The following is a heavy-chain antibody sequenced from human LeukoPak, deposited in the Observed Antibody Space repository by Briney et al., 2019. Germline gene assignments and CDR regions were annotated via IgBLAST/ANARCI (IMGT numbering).Heavy chain of an antibody. CDR3: AKWSYFEGRVYCSSTTCPGWFDP. CDR1: GFTFSSYA. CDR2: ISGRGDTT. V-gene: IGHV3-23*01. Sequence: GGSLRLSCAAFGFTFSSYAMTWVRQAPGKGLECVASISGRGDTTYYADSVKGRFTISRDNSRNTLYLQMNSLRAEDTALYYCAKWSYFEGRVYCSSTTCPGWFDPWGQGTLVTVPS. D-gene: IGHD2-2*01. J-gene: IGHJ5*02.